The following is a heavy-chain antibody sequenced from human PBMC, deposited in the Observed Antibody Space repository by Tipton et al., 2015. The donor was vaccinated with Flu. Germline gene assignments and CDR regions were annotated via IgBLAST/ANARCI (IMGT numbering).Heavy chain of an antibody. J-gene: IGHJ4*02. Sequence: QSGPEVKKPGASVKVSCKASGYSIISDGISWVRQAPGQGLEWMGWISVYNGNTKYAQKFQGRATMTTDTSTNTVYMELRSLSSDDTAVYYCAREAIRGPDVYYFDYWGQGTLVTVSS. D-gene: IGHD3-16*01. CDR1: GYSIISDG. CDR2: ISVYNGNT. CDR3: AREAIRGPDVYYFDY. V-gene: IGHV1-18*04.